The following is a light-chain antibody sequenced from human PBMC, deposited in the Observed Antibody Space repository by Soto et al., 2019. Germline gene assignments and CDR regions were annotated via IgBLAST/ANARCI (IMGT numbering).Light chain of an antibody. V-gene: IGKV1-5*01. CDR2: DAS. Sequence: DIQMTQSPSTLSASVGDRVTITCRASQSVSSWLAWYQRKPGKAPKLLIYDASRLESGVPSRFSGSGSGTEFTLTISSLQPDDFATYYCHQYNSYWTFGQGTKVDIK. J-gene: IGKJ1*01. CDR1: QSVSSW. CDR3: HQYNSYWT.